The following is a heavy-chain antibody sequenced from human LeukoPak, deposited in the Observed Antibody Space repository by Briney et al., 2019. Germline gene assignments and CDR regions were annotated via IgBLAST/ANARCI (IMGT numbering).Heavy chain of an antibody. CDR1: GYTFTGYY. J-gene: IGHJ4*02. Sequence: GASVKVSCKASGYTFTGYYMHWVRQAPGQGLEWMGWINPNSGGTNYAQKFQGRVTMTRDTSISTAYMELSRLRSDDTAVYYCARDLGPTYCILDYWGQGILVTVSS. CDR2: INPNSGGT. CDR3: ARDLGPTYCILDY. V-gene: IGHV1-2*02. D-gene: IGHD3-16*01.